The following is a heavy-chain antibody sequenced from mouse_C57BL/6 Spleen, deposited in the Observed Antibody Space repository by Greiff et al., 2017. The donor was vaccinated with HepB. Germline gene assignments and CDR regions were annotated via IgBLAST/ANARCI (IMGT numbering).Heavy chain of an antibody. CDR2: ISYSGST. Sequence: VQLKESGPGMVQPSQSLSLTCTVTGYSITRGYDWHWIRHFPGNKLEWMGYISYSGSTNYNPSLKSRISITHDTSKNHFFLKLNSVTTEDTATYYCARGGDWDAFAYWGQGTLVTVSA. D-gene: IGHD4-1*01. J-gene: IGHJ3*01. CDR3: ARGGDWDAFAY. CDR1: GYSITRGYD. V-gene: IGHV3-1*01.